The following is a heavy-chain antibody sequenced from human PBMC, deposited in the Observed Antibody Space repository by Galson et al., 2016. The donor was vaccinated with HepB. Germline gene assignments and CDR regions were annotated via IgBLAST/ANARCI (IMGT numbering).Heavy chain of an antibody. CDR1: GFTFSNAW. J-gene: IGHJ6*02. Sequence: SLRLSCAASGFTFSNAWMSWVRQAPGTGLEWVGRIKSKTDGGTTDYAAPVKGRFSISSDDSKNTLYLQMNSLKTEDTAVYYCRYGMDVWGQGTTVTVSS. V-gene: IGHV3-15*01. CDR2: IKSKTDGGTT. CDR3: RYGMDV.